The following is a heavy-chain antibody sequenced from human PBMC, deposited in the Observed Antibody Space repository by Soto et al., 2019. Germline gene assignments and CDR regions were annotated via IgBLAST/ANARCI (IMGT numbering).Heavy chain of an antibody. CDR1: GFTFSSYA. CDR2: ISGSGGST. D-gene: IGHD5-12*01. J-gene: IGHJ6*03. V-gene: IGHV3-23*01. CDR3: ASRGYSGYDRLLSGYYYYYMDV. Sequence: GGSLRLSCAASGFTFSSYAMSWVRQAPGKGLEWVSAISGSGGSTYYADSVKGRFTISRDNSKNTLYLQMNSLRAEDTAVYYCASRGYSGYDRLLSGYYYYYMDVWGKGTTVTVSS.